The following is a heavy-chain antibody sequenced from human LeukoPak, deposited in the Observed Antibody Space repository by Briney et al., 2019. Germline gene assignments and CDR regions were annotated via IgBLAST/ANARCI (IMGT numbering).Heavy chain of an antibody. J-gene: IGHJ6*03. D-gene: IGHD6-19*01. CDR3: ARNIAVAGRGDYMDV. V-gene: IGHV4-34*01. CDR2: INHSGNT. Sequence: SETLSLTCAVYGGSFSGYYWSWIRQPPGKVLEWIGEINHSGNTNYNPSLKSRVTISVDTSKNQFSLKLSSVTAADTAVYYCARNIAVAGRGDYMDVWGKGTTVTISS. CDR1: GGSFSGYY.